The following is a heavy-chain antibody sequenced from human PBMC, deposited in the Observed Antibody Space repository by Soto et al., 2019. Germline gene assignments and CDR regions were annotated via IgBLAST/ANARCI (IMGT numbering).Heavy chain of an antibody. J-gene: IGHJ4*02. V-gene: IGHV3-33*01. CDR2: IWYDGSNK. CDR3: ARVDCSGGSCYSVGY. Sequence: GGSLRLSCAASGFTFSSYGMHWVRQAPGKGLEWVAVIWYDGSNKYYADSVKGRFTISRDNSKNTLYLQMNSLRAEDTAVYYCARVDCSGGSCYSVGYWGQGTLVTVSS. CDR1: GFTFSSYG. D-gene: IGHD2-15*01.